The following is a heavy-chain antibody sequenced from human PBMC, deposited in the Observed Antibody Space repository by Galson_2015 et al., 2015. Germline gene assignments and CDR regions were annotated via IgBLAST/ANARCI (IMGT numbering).Heavy chain of an antibody. D-gene: IGHD3-16*02. J-gene: IGHJ4*02. CDR3: ARDGRVWGSYRLYYFDY. V-gene: IGHV3-30-3*01. CDR1: GFTFSSYA. CDR2: ISYDGSNK. Sequence: LRLSCAASGFTFSSYAMHWVRQAPGKGLEWVAVISYDGSNKYYADSVKGRFTISRDNSKNTLYLQMNSLRAEDTAVYYCARDGRVWGSYRLYYFDYWGQGTLVTVSS.